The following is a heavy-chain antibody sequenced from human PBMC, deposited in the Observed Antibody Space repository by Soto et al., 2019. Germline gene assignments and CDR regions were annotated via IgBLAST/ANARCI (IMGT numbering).Heavy chain of an antibody. Sequence: GGSLRLSCAASGFTFSSYAMSWVRQAPGKGLEWVSAISGSGGSTYYADSVKGRVTISRDNSKNTLYLQMNSLRAEDTAVYYCAKHAVAGSYYYYYMDVWGKGTTVTVSS. CDR2: ISGSGGST. J-gene: IGHJ6*03. CDR3: AKHAVAGSYYYYYMDV. V-gene: IGHV3-23*01. CDR1: GFTFSSYA. D-gene: IGHD6-19*01.